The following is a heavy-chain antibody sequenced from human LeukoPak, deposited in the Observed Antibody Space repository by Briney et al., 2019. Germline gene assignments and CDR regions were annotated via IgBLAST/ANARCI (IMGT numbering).Heavy chain of an antibody. D-gene: IGHD5-24*01. CDR3: ARVREMATTQYYYYYYMDV. J-gene: IGHJ6*03. Sequence: GGSLRLSCAASGFTFSDYYMSWIRQAPGKGLEWVSYISSSGSTIYYADSVKGRFTISRDNAKNSLYLQMNSLRAEDTAVYYCARVREMATTQYYYYYYMDVWGKGTTVTISS. V-gene: IGHV3-11*01. CDR2: ISSSGSTI. CDR1: GFTFSDYY.